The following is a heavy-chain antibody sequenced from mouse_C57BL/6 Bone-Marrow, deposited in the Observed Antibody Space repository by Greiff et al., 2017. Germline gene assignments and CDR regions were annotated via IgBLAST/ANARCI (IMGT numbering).Heavy chain of an antibody. Sequence: VQLKQSGAELVRPGASVKLSCTASGFNIKDDYMHWVKQRPEQGLEWIGWIDPENGDTEYASKFQGKATRTADTSSNTAYLQLSSLTSEDTAVYYCTTEGPRLAYWGQGTLVTVSA. J-gene: IGHJ3*01. V-gene: IGHV14-4*01. CDR1: GFNIKDDY. CDR2: IDPENGDT. CDR3: TTEGPRLAY.